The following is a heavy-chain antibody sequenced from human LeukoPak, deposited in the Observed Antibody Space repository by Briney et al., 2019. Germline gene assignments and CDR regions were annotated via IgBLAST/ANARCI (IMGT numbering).Heavy chain of an antibody. CDR1: GGSISSYY. J-gene: IGHJ4*02. CDR2: IYYSGST. CDR3: ARVTGYMTEDFFDY. V-gene: IGHV4-59*01. D-gene: IGHD6-13*01. Sequence: SETLSLTCTVYGGSISSYYWSWIRQPPGKGLEWLGYIYYSGSTDYNPSLKSRVTISVDTSRNQFSLSLSSVTAADTAVYYCARVTGYMTEDFFDYWGQGTLVTVSS.